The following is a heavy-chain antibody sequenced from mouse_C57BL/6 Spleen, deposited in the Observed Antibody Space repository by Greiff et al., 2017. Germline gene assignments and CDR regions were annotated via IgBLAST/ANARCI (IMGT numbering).Heavy chain of an antibody. CDR2: ISSGGSYT. V-gene: IGHV5-6*01. CDR3: ARHPYGY. Sequence: EVMLVESGGDLVKPGGSLKLSCAASGFTFSSYGMSWVRQTPDKRLEWVATISSGGSYTYYPDSVKGRFTISRDNAKNTLYLQLSSLKSEDTAMYYCARHPYGYWGQGTTLTVSS. CDR1: GFTFSSYG. J-gene: IGHJ2*01. D-gene: IGHD1-1*02.